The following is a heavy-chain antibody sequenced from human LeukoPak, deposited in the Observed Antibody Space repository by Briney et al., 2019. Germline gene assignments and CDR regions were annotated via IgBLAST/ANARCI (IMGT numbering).Heavy chain of an antibody. Sequence: GGSLRLSCAASGFTFSNYWMSWVRQAPGKGLEWVANIKQDGSEKYYVDSVKGRFTISRDDSKNSLYLQMNSLKIEDTAVYYCVRVHGWAFDYWGQGALVTVSS. CDR2: IKQDGSEK. D-gene: IGHD3-10*01. V-gene: IGHV3-7*03. J-gene: IGHJ4*02. CDR3: VRVHGWAFDY. CDR1: GFTFSNYW.